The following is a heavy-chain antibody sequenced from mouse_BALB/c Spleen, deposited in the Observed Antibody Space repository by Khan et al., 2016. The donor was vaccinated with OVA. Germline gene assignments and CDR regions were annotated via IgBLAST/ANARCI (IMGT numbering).Heavy chain of an antibody. CDR2: ISYSGST. D-gene: IGHD1-1*01. J-gene: IGHJ4*01. CDR1: GYSITSNYA. Sequence: VQLKESGPGLVKPSQSLSLTCTVTGYSITSNYAWNWIRQLPGNKLEWMGYISYSGSTSYNPSLKSRISITRDTSKNQFFLQLNSVTTEDAATXYCARGNYYWYAMDYWGQGTSVTVSS. CDR3: ARGNYYWYAMDY. V-gene: IGHV3-2*02.